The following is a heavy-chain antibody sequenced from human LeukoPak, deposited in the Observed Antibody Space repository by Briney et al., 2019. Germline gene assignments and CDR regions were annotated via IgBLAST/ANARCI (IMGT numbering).Heavy chain of an antibody. V-gene: IGHV1-18*01. Sequence: ASVKVSCKASGYTFTNYGISWVRQAPGQGLEWMGWISAYNGNTNYAQKLQGRVTMTTDTSTSTAYMELRSLRSDDTAVYYCARDFRYNWNDLGDAFDIWGQGTMVTVSS. D-gene: IGHD1-1*01. CDR1: GYTFTNYG. CDR2: ISAYNGNT. J-gene: IGHJ3*02. CDR3: ARDFRYNWNDLGDAFDI.